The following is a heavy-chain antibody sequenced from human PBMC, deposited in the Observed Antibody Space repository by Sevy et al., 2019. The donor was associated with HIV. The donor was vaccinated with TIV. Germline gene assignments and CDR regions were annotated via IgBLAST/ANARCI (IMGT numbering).Heavy chain of an antibody. CDR1: GFTLSSYV. V-gene: IGHV3-23*01. CDR3: AGRRVGDFWSGSVRGPWAGGPLFDY. J-gene: IGHJ4*02. D-gene: IGHD3-3*01. Sequence: GGSLRLSCAASGFTLSSYVMSWVRHSPGKWLEWVSTISHTSESSNYADSVKGRFTISRDNSKNTLYLQMNSLRVEDTAVYYCAGRRVGDFWSGSVRGPWAGGPLFDYWGQGTLVTVSS. CDR2: ISHTSESS.